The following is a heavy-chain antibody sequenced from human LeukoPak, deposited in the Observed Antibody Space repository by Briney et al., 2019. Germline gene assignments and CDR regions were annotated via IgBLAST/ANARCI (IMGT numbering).Heavy chain of an antibody. Sequence: SEALSLTCTVSGGSISTYHWNWIRQTPGKGLEWIGYIDYSGSTKYNPSLRSRVTISVDTANNHFSLRLSSVTAADTGVYYCARPTSLAWSGVFDIWGQGTMVTVSS. CDR3: ARPTSLAWSGVFDI. V-gene: IGHV4-59*01. D-gene: IGHD2-8*01. CDR1: GGSISTYH. CDR2: IDYSGST. J-gene: IGHJ3*02.